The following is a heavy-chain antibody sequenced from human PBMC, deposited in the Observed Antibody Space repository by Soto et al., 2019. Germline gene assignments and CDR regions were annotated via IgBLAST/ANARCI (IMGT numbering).Heavy chain of an antibody. V-gene: IGHV3-33*01. CDR3: ARVGAGRDDFWSGVFDY. J-gene: IGHJ4*02. CDR1: GFTFSSYG. CDR2: IWYDGSNK. Sequence: QVQLVESGGGVVQPGRSLRLSCAASGFTFSSYGMHWVRQAPGKGLEWVAVIWYDGSNKYYADSVKGRFTISRDNSKNTLYLQMNSLRAEDTAVYYCARVGAGRDDFWSGVFDYWGQGTLVTVFS. D-gene: IGHD3-3*01.